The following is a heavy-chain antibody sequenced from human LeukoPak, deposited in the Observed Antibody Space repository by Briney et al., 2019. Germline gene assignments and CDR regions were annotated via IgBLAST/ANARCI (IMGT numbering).Heavy chain of an antibody. V-gene: IGHV3-21*01. CDR1: GFTFSSYS. CDR2: ISSSSYI. CDR3: ARVATEYSSSSGY. D-gene: IGHD6-6*01. J-gene: IGHJ4*02. Sequence: GGSLRLSCAASGFTFSSYSMNWVRQAPGKGLEWVSSISSSSYIYYADSVKGRFTISRDNAKNSLYLQMNSLRAEDTAVYYCARVATEYSSSSGYWGQGTLVTVSS.